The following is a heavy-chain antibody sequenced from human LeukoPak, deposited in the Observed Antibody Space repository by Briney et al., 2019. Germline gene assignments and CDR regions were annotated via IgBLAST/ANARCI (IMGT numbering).Heavy chain of an antibody. CDR2: ISVSGSTT. J-gene: IGHJ4*02. CDR3: PKGLPPHEY. V-gene: IGHV3-23*01. CDR1: RFTFSNYP. Sequence: GGSLRLSCAASRFTFSNYPMSWVRQAPGKGLEWVSGISVSGSTTNHADSVKGRYTISRDNCKNKLYLKMNRLRDKDTAIYYCPKGLPPHEYWGQGTLVTVSS.